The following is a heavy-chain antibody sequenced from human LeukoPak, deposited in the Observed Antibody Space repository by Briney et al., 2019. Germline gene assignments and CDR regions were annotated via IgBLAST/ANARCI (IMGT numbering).Heavy chain of an antibody. CDR1: GFIFSTYA. CDR2: ISYDGSNS. V-gene: IGHV3-30-3*01. D-gene: IGHD3/OR15-3a*01. Sequence: PGGSLRLSCAASGFIFSTYAMHWLRRAPGTGLEWLTDISYDGSNSYYADSVKGRFTISRDNSKYTLYLQMNSLRPEDTAVYYCARVHRTGWVVDAFDIWGQGTMVTVSS. CDR3: ARVHRTGWVVDAFDI. J-gene: IGHJ3*02.